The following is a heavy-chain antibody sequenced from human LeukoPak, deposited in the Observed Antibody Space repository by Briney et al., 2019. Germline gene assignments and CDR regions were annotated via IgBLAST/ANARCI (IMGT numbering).Heavy chain of an antibody. CDR2: INPNSGGT. Sequence: ASVEVSCKASGYTFTGYYMHWVRQAPGQGLEWMGWINPNSGGTNYAQKFQGRVTMTRDTSISTAYMELSRLRSDDTAVYYCARDHESYPDIVVVPAASYYYYYMDVWGKGTTVTVSS. CDR1: GYTFTGYY. J-gene: IGHJ6*03. V-gene: IGHV1-2*02. CDR3: ARDHESYPDIVVVPAASYYYYYMDV. D-gene: IGHD2-2*01.